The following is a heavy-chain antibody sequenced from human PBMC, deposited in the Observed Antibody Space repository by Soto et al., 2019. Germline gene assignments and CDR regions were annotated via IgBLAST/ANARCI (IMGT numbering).Heavy chain of an antibody. CDR3: ARDPLRYFDLPHYYYGMDV. V-gene: IGHV1-69*01. CDR2: IIPIFGTA. D-gene: IGHD3-9*01. CDR1: GGTFSSYA. Sequence: QVQLVQSGAEVKKPGSSVKVSCKASGGTFSSYAISWVRQAPGQGLEWMGGIIPIFGTANYAQKFQGRVTITADESTGTAYMELSSLRSEDTAVYYCARDPLRYFDLPHYYYGMDVWGQGTTVTVSS. J-gene: IGHJ6*02.